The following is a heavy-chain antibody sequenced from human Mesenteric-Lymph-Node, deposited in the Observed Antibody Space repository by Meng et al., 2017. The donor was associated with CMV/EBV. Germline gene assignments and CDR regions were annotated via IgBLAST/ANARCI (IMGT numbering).Heavy chain of an antibody. CDR3: ARAPYCSSTSCYTNTGGYYYYGMDV. V-gene: IGHV4-39*07. CDR1: GDTISSRSYY. Sequence: SETLSLTCTVSGDTISSRSYYWGWIRQPPEKGLEWIGGVHYSGTTNYNPSLKSRVTISVDTSKNQFSLKLSSVTAADTAVYYCARAPYCSSTSCYTNTGGYYYYGMDVWGQGTTVTVSS. CDR2: VHYSGTT. J-gene: IGHJ6*02. D-gene: IGHD2-2*01.